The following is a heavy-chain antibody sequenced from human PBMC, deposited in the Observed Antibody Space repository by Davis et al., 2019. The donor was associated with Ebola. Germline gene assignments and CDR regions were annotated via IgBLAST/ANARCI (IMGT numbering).Heavy chain of an antibody. CDR2: FHPGTSDI. CDR1: GYSFITHW. D-gene: IGHD5-18*01. J-gene: IGHJ4*02. V-gene: IGHV5-51*01. Sequence: PGGSLRLSCKASGYSFITHWIGWVRQMPGKGLEWMTHFHPGTSDIRYSPSFQGHVTISVDNSITPAYLQWSSLKASDTAMYYCTSQGHRGSYLIHDYWGQGTQVIVSS. CDR3: TSQGHRGSYLIHDY.